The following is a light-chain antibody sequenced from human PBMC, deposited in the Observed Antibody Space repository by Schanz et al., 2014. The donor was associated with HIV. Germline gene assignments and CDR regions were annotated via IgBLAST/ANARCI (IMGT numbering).Light chain of an antibody. V-gene: IGLV2-14*03. CDR1: SSDVGGYDY. CDR3: TSYTFGSTPYF. J-gene: IGLJ1*01. Sequence: QSVLTQPASVSGSPGQSITISCAGSSSDVGGYDYVSWYQLHPGKAPKLIIYDVTDRPSGVSNRFSGSKSGVTAFLTISGLQAEDEADYFCTSYTFGSTPYFFGSGTKVTVL. CDR2: DVT.